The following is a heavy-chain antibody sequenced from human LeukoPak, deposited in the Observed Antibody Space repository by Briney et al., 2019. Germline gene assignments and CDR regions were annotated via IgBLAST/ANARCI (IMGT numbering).Heavy chain of an antibody. Sequence: ASVNVSCKASGGTFSSYAISWVRQAPGQGLEWMGRIIPILGIANYAQKFQGRVTITADKSTSTAYMELSSLRSEDTAVYYCARDATLLWFGETLGGNFDYWGQGTLVTVSS. V-gene: IGHV1-69*04. D-gene: IGHD3-10*01. CDR2: IIPILGIA. CDR3: ARDATLLWFGETLGGNFDY. CDR1: GGTFSSYA. J-gene: IGHJ4*02.